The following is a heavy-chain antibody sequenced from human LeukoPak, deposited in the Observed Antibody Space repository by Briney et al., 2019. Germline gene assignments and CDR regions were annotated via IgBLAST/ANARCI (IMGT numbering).Heavy chain of an antibody. Sequence: KTGGSLGLSCTASGFTISSNYMNWVRQAPGKGLEWVSIIYSGGSTYYADSVKGRFTISRDNSKNTLHLQMNSLRAEDTAVYYCARDSRIAGGRGDYWGQGTLVTVSS. CDR1: GFTISSNY. CDR3: ARDSRIAGGRGDY. D-gene: IGHD6-13*01. V-gene: IGHV3-66*01. J-gene: IGHJ4*02. CDR2: IYSGGST.